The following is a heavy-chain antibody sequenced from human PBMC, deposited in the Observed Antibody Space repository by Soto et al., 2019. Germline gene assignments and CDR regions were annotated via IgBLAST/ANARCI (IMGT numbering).Heavy chain of an antibody. CDR3: ARPDCSSTSCYGSGNNWFDP. Sequence: SSETLSLTCTVSGGSISSSSYYWGWIRQPPGKGLEWIGSIYYSGSTYYNPSLKSRVTISVDTSKNQFSLKLSSVTAADTAVYYCARPDCSSTSCYGSGNNWFDPWGQGTLVTVSS. D-gene: IGHD2-2*01. V-gene: IGHV4-39*01. CDR1: GGSISSSSYY. J-gene: IGHJ5*02. CDR2: IYYSGST.